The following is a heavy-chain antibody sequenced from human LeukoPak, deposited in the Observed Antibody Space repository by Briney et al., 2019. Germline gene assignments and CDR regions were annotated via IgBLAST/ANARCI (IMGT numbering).Heavy chain of an antibody. D-gene: IGHD1-26*01. CDR1: GFTFSSNW. CDR2: IKQDGSEK. CDR3: ARDTAGADY. V-gene: IGHV3-7*03. Sequence: PGGSLGLSCVASGFTFSSNWMTWFGQAPGKGLEWVANIKQDGSEKYYVDSVKGRFTISRDNAKDSLYLQMNSLRAEDTAMYYCARDTAGADYWGQGTLVTVSS. J-gene: IGHJ4*02.